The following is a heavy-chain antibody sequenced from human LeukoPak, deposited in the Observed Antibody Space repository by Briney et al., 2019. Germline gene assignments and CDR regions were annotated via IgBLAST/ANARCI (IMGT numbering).Heavy chain of an antibody. V-gene: IGHV3-7*01. CDR1: GFTFSSYW. Sequence: GGSLRLSCAASGFTFSSYWMSWVRQAPGRGLEWVSNIKQDGSEKYYVDSVKGRFTISRDNAKNSLYLQMNSLRAEDTAVYYCARDRRNYYDSSGYYDYWGQGTLVTVSS. CDR2: IKQDGSEK. CDR3: ARDRRNYYDSSGYYDY. D-gene: IGHD3-22*01. J-gene: IGHJ4*02.